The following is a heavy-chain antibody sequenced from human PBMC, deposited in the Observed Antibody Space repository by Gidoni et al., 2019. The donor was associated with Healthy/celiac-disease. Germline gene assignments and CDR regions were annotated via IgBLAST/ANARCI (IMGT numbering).Heavy chain of an antibody. CDR1: GFTFSSYD. CDR2: IGTAGDT. V-gene: IGHV3-13*01. Sequence: EVQLVESGGGLVQPGGSLRLSCAASGFTFSSYDMHWVRQATGKGLEWVSAIGTAGDTYYPGSVKGRFTISRENAKNSLYLQMNSLRAGDTAVYYCARGGPLYCSSTSCHDEFDPWGQGTLVTVSS. CDR3: ARGGPLYCSSTSCHDEFDP. D-gene: IGHD2-2*01. J-gene: IGHJ5*02.